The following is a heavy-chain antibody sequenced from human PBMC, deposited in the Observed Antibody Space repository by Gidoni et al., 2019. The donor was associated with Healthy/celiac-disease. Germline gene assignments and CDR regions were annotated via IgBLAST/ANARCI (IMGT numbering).Heavy chain of an antibody. D-gene: IGHD6-13*01. J-gene: IGHJ4*02. CDR1: GFTFSSYG. V-gene: IGHV3-33*01. CDR2: IWYDGSNK. Sequence: QVQLVESGGGVVQPGRSLRLSCAASGFTFSSYGMHCVRQAPGKGLEWVAIIWYDGSNKYYADSVKGRFTISRDNSKNTLYLQMNSLRAEDTAVYYCARPDHGYSSSWLDYWGQGTLVTVSS. CDR3: ARPDHGYSSSWLDY.